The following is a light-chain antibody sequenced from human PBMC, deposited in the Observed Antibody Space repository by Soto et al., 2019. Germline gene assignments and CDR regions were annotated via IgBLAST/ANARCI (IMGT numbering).Light chain of an antibody. CDR2: GAS. V-gene: IGKV3-20*01. CDR3: QQYGTSPWT. J-gene: IGKJ1*01. CDR1: QSVSSTY. Sequence: EIVLTQSPGTLSLSPGERATLSCEASQSVSSTYLAWYQQKPGQAPRLLIYGASSRATGIPDRFSGSGSGTDFTLTISRLEPEDFAVYYCQQYGTSPWTFGQGTKVDIK.